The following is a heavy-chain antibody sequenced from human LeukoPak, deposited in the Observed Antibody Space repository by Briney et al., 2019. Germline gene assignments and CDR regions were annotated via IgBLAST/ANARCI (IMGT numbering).Heavy chain of an antibody. CDR1: GFTFDDYA. CDR3: AKEYTGTFSPFPSYFDN. J-gene: IGHJ4*02. Sequence: GGSLRLSCAASGFTFDDYAMHWVRQAPGKGLEWVSGISWNSGTIYYADSVKGRFTISRDDAKNSLYLQMYSLRAEDTAIYYCAKEYTGTFSPFPSYFDNWGQGTLVTVSS. V-gene: IGHV3-9*01. CDR2: ISWNSGTI. D-gene: IGHD1-26*01.